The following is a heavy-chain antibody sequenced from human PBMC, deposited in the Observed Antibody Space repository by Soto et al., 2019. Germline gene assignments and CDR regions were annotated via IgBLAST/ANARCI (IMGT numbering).Heavy chain of an antibody. D-gene: IGHD2-2*01. CDR1: GFTFSSYW. J-gene: IGHJ4*02. V-gene: IGHV3-7*03. CDR2: IKPDGSEN. Sequence: PGGSLRLSCAASGFTFSSYWMSWVRQAPGKGLEWVANIKPDGSENIYVDSVKGRFTISRDNAKNSLYLQMNSLRAEDTAVYYCASSIGYCISTSCLPFDYWGQGTLVTVS. CDR3: ASSIGYCISTSCLPFDY.